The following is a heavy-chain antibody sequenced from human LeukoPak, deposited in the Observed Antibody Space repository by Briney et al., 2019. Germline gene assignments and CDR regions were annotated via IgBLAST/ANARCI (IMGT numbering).Heavy chain of an antibody. CDR2: ISGSSDAR. Sequence: GGSLRLSCAASGFTISSHPMIWVRQAPGKGLECVSYISGSSDARHYADSVMGRFTISRDNAENSLYLQMNSLRVEDTAVYYCARVVGGLSGADYWGQGTLVTVSS. J-gene: IGHJ4*02. CDR1: GFTISSHP. CDR3: ARVVGGLSGADY. D-gene: IGHD1-26*01. V-gene: IGHV3-48*01.